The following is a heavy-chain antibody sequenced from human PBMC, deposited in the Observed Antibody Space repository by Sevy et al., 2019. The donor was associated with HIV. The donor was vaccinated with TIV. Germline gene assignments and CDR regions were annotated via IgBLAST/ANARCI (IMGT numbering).Heavy chain of an antibody. CDR2: FDPEDGET. V-gene: IGHV1-24*01. CDR3: ATDQDYDFWSGYYPN. D-gene: IGHD3-3*01. J-gene: IGHJ4*02. Sequence: ASVKVSCKVSGYTLTELSMHWVRQAPGKGLEWMGGFDPEDGETIYAQTFQGRVTMTEDTSTDTAYMELSSLRSEDTAVYYCATDQDYDFWSGYYPNWGQGTLVRVSS. CDR1: GYTLTELS.